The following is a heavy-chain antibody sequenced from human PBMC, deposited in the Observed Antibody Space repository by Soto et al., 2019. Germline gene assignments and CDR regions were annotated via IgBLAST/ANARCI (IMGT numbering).Heavy chain of an antibody. CDR3: ARVPADIVGRPTKFDP. CDR1: PHIVGIIY. CDR2: ISGSGGST. V-gene: IGHV3-23*01. Sequence: WGSLILSCAASPHIVGIIYVSWVRQAPVKGLEWVSGISGSGGSTYYADSVKGRFTISIDNAKNSLYLQMNSQRAEDTAVYYCARVPADIVGRPTKFDPWGQGTLVTVSS. J-gene: IGHJ5*02. D-gene: IGHD2-15*01.